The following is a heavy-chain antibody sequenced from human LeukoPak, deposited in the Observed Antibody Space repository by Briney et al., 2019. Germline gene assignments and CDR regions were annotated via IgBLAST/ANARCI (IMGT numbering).Heavy chain of an antibody. CDR3: ARADLQWLVPDY. D-gene: IGHD6-19*01. CDR1: GFTVSSNY. Sequence: PGGSLRLSCAASGFTVSSNYMSWVRQAPGKGLEWVSVIYSGGSTYYADSVKGRFTISRDNAKNSLYLQMNSLRDEDTAVYYCARADLQWLVPDYWGQGTLVTVSS. J-gene: IGHJ4*02. CDR2: IYSGGST. V-gene: IGHV3-53*01.